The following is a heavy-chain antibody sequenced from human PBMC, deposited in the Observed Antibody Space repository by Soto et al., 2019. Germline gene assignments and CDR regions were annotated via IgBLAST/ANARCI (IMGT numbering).Heavy chain of an antibody. CDR2: ITDSGSTI. CDR3: ARDLNLGSFDY. Sequence: GGSLRLSCAASGFPFSVYYMSWIRQAPGKGLEWLSYITDSGSTIYYADSVKGRFTISRDNAKNSLYLQMNSLRAEDTAVYYCARDLNLGSFDYWGQGTLVTVSS. CDR1: GFPFSVYY. V-gene: IGHV3-11*04. J-gene: IGHJ4*02.